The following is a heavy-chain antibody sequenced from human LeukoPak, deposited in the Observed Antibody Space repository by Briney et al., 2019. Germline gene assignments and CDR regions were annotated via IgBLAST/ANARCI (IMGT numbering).Heavy chain of an antibody. CDR3: ANNFDY. CDR2: IWYDGSNK. CDR1: GFTFSNYG. J-gene: IGHJ4*02. Sequence: GGSLRLSCAAPGFTFSNYGMHWVRQAPGKGLEWVAVIWYDGSNKYYADSVKGRFTISRDNSKNTLYLQMNSLRAEDTAVYYCANNFDYWGQGTLVTVSS. V-gene: IGHV3-33*08.